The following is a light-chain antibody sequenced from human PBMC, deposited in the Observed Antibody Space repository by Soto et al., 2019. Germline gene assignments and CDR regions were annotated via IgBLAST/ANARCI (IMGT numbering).Light chain of an antibody. Sequence: QSVLTQPPSVSGAPGQRVTISCTGSSSNIGAGYDVQWYQQLPGTAPRLLIHANSNRPSGVPDRLSGSKSGTSGSLAITGLQAEDEGDYYCQSCDNSLSGLVVGGGTKVTVL. V-gene: IGLV1-40*01. CDR3: QSCDNSLSGLV. J-gene: IGLJ3*02. CDR2: ANS. CDR1: SSNIGAGYD.